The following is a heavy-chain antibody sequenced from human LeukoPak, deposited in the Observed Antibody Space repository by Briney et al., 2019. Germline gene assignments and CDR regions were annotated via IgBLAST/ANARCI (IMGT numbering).Heavy chain of an antibody. D-gene: IGHD5-12*01. CDR3: ARDNSGYPEY. CDR1: GGSISSSSTYY. J-gene: IGHJ4*02. CDR2: IYYSGST. V-gene: IGHV4-39*07. Sequence: SETLSLTCSVFGGSISSSSTYYWGWIRQPPGKGLEWIGSIYYSGSTYYKPSLKSRVTISVDTSKNQFSLNLSSVTAADAAVYYCARDNSGYPEYWGQGTLVTVSS.